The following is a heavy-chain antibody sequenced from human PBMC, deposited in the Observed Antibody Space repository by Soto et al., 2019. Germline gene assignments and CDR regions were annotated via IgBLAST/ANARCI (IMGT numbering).Heavy chain of an antibody. CDR2: INHSGST. J-gene: IGHJ5*02. Sequence: QVQLQQWGAGLLKPSETLSLTCAVYGGSFSGYYWSWIRQPPGKGLEWIGEINHSGSTNYNPSLKSRVTISVDASKNQCSLKLSSVTAADTAVYYCARGERYDFWSGYYHPWNWFDPWGQGTLVTVSS. D-gene: IGHD3-3*01. V-gene: IGHV4-34*01. CDR1: GGSFSGYY. CDR3: ARGERYDFWSGYYHPWNWFDP.